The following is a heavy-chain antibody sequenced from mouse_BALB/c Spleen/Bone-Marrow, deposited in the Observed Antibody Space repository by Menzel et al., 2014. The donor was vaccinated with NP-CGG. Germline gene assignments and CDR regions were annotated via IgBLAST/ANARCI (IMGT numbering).Heavy chain of an antibody. V-gene: IGHV1S135*01. CDR2: IDPYNGDT. CDR1: GYAFTSYN. J-gene: IGHJ3*01. CDR3: ASCGNYEAWFAY. Sequence: VQLQQPRPELVKPGASVKVSCKASGYAFTSYNIYWVKQSHGKSLEWIGYIDPYNGDTNYNQKFKVKATLTVDKSSSTAYMHLNSLTSEDSAVYYCASCGNYEAWFAYWGQGTLVTVSA. D-gene: IGHD2-1*01.